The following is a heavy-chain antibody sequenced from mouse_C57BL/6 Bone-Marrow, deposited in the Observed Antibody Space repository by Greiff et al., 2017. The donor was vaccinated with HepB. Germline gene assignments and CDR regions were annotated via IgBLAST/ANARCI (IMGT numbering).Heavy chain of an antibody. J-gene: IGHJ4*01. CDR1: GFSLTSYG. Sequence: VHLVESGPGLVAPSQRLSITCTVSGFSLTSYGVDWVRQSPGKGLEWLGVIWGVGSTNYNSALKSRLSISKDNSKSQVFLKMNSLQTDDTAMYYCASERYAMDYWGQGTSVTVSS. CDR3: ASERYAMDY. CDR2: IWGVGST. V-gene: IGHV2-6*01.